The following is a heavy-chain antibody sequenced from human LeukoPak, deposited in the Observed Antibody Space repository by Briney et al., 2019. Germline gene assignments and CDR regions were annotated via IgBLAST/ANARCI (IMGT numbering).Heavy chain of an antibody. CDR2: TYITGNT. V-gene: IGHV4-4*07. CDR3: ARESVGATNAAY. CDR1: GGSINNNY. J-gene: IGHJ4*02. Sequence: KPSETLSLTCTVSGGSINNNYWTWIRQPAGKGLEWIGRTYITGNTNYNPSLKSRVTMSLDIYKNQLSLRLNSVTAADTAVYYCARESVGATNAAYWGQGTLVTVSS. D-gene: IGHD1-26*01.